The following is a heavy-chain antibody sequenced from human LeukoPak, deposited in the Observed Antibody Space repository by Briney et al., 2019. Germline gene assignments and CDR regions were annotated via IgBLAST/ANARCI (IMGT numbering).Heavy chain of an antibody. Sequence: KPSETLSLTCAVYGGSFSGYYWSWIRQPPGKGLEWIGEINHSGSTNYNPSLKSRVTISVDTSKNQFSLKLSSVTAADTAVYYCARDSEQQLVMGRWFDPWGQGTLVTVSS. CDR2: INHSGST. CDR1: GGSFSGYY. CDR3: ARDSEQQLVMGRWFDP. J-gene: IGHJ5*02. V-gene: IGHV4-34*01. D-gene: IGHD6-13*01.